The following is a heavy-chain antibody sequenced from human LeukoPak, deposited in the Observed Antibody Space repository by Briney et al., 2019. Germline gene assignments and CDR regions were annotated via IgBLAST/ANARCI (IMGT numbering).Heavy chain of an antibody. D-gene: IGHD3-22*01. J-gene: IGHJ4*02. CDR2: INPNSGGT. CDR1: GNTFSSNA. CDR3: AFPYYYDSSGYYRFDY. Sequence: AASVKVSCKDSGNTFSSNAISWVRQAPGQGPEWMGRINPNSGGTNYAQKFQGRVTMTRDTSISTAYMELSRLRSDDTAVYYCAFPYYYDSSGYYRFDYWGQGTLVTVSS. V-gene: IGHV1-2*06.